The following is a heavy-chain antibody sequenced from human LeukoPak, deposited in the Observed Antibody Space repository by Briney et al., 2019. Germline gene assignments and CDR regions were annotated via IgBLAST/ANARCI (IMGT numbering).Heavy chain of an antibody. CDR3: ARTAYYYDSSGRDYFDY. D-gene: IGHD3-22*01. V-gene: IGHV4-34*01. Sequence: PSETLSLTCAVYGGSFSGYYWSWIRQPPGKGLEWIGEINHSGSTNYNPSLKSRATISVDTSKNQFSLKLSSVTAADTAVYYCARTAYYYDSSGRDYFDYWGQGTLVTVSS. J-gene: IGHJ4*02. CDR2: INHSGST. CDR1: GGSFSGYY.